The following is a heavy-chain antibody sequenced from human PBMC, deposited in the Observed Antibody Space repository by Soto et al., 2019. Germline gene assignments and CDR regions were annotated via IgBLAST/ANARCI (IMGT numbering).Heavy chain of an antibody. CDR1: GFNFGGYA. Sequence: GGSLRLSCTASGFNFGGYAMSWVRQATGKGLEWVGSIRGKAYGGTPEYGASVRDRFTISLDGSKSTAYLQMNSLKTEDTAVYYSARGRVGSDMSDFEYWGQGTLV. CDR3: ARGRVGSDMSDFEY. CDR2: IRGKAYGGTP. D-gene: IGHD2-8*01. J-gene: IGHJ4*02. V-gene: IGHV3-49*04.